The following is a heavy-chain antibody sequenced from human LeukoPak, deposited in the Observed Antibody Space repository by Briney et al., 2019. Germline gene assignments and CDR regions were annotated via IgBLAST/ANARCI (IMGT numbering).Heavy chain of an antibody. V-gene: IGHV1-69*05. CDR2: VIPVFGTT. CDR3: AKAWEMRTIGAFDV. D-gene: IGHD1-26*01. Sequence: ASVKVSCKASGGIFRNYAISWVRLAPGQGLEWMGRVIPVFGTTNYAQKFQGRVKITTDESASTVYMELGSLRSEDTAMYYCAKAWEMRTIGAFDVWGQGTMVIVSS. J-gene: IGHJ3*01. CDR1: GGIFRNYA.